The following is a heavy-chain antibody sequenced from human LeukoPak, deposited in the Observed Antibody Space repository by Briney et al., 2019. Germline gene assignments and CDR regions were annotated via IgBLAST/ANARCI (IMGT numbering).Heavy chain of an antibody. J-gene: IGHJ3*02. CDR3: ARDSSGWYKDYAFDI. V-gene: IGHV4-59*01. D-gene: IGHD6-19*01. Sequence: SETLSLTCTVSGGSISSYYWSWIRQPPGKGLEWIGYIYYSGSTNYNPSLKSRVTISVDTSKNQFSLKLSSVTAADTAVYYCARDSSGWYKDYAFDIWGQETMVTVSS. CDR1: GGSISSYY. CDR2: IYYSGST.